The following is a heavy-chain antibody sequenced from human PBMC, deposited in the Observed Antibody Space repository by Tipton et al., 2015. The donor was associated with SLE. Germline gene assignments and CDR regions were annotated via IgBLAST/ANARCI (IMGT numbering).Heavy chain of an antibody. V-gene: IGHV4-34*12. CDR1: GGSISSYY. Sequence: GLVKPSETLSLTCPVSGGSISSYYWTWIRQPPGKGLEWIAEIIHSGVTNYNPSLRRRVTISVDMSKNQVSLKLSSVTAADTAVYYCARVAPTEVFDYWGLGTLVTVSS. CDR3: ARVAPTEVFDY. CDR2: IIHSGVT. J-gene: IGHJ4*02. D-gene: IGHD1-1*01.